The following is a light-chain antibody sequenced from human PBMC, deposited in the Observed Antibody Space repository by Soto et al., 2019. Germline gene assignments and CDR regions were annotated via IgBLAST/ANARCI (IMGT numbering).Light chain of an antibody. CDR2: GDS. CDR3: QSYDSSLSGWL. CDR1: SSNIGAGYN. J-gene: IGLJ3*02. Sequence: QLVLTQPPSVSGAPGQRVTFSCTGSSSNIGAGYNVHWYQQVPGTAPKLLIYGDSNRPSGVPDRFSGSKSGTSASLAITGLQAEDEADYYCQSYDSSLSGWLFGGGTKLTVL. V-gene: IGLV1-40*01.